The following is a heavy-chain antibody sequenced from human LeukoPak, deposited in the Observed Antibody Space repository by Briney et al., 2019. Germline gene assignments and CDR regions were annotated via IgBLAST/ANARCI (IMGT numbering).Heavy chain of an antibody. J-gene: IGHJ4*02. CDR1: GGSISSYY. D-gene: IGHD3-9*01. CDR3: ARLRYFDWLYIFDY. CDR2: IYTSGST. V-gene: IGHV4-4*07. Sequence: SETLSLTCTVSGGSISSYYWSWIRQLAGKGLEWIGRIYTSGSTNYNPSLKSRVTMSVDTSKNQFSLKLSSVTAADTAVYYCARLRYFDWLYIFDYWGQGTLVTVSS.